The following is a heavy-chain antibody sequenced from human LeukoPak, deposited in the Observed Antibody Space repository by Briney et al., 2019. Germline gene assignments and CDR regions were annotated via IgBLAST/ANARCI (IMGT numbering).Heavy chain of an antibody. CDR2: IIPIFGTA. Sequence: ASVKVSGKASGGTFSSYAISWVRQAPGQGLEWMGGIIPIFGTANYAQKFQGRVTITADESTSTAYMELSSLRSEDTAVYYCARADPLGYCSGGSCRTYFDYWGQGTLVTVSS. CDR1: GGTFSSYA. V-gene: IGHV1-69*13. J-gene: IGHJ4*02. D-gene: IGHD2-15*01. CDR3: ARADPLGYCSGGSCRTYFDY.